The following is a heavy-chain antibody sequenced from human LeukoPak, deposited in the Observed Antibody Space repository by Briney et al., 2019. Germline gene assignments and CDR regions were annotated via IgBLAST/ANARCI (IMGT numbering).Heavy chain of an antibody. Sequence: ASVKVSCKASGGTFSSYAISWVRRAPGQGLEWMGWISAYNGNTNYAQKLQGRVTMTTDTSTSTAYMELRSLRSDDTAVYYCARDWLNDYWGQGTLVTVSS. CDR3: ARDWLNDY. V-gene: IGHV1-18*01. D-gene: IGHD3-10*01. J-gene: IGHJ4*02. CDR2: ISAYNGNT. CDR1: GGTFSSYA.